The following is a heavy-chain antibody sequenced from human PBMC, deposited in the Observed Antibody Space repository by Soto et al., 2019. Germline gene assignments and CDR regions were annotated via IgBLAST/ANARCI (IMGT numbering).Heavy chain of an antibody. CDR3: ASFRPPNTYYYYGMDV. D-gene: IGHD3-10*01. V-gene: IGHV3-48*03. Sequence: PGGSLRLSCAASGFTFSSYEMNWVRQVPGKGLEWVSYISSGSTIYYADSVKGRFTISRDNAKNSLYLQMNSLRAEDTAVYYCASFRPPNTYYYYGMDVWGQGTTVTVSS. CDR1: GFTFSSYE. J-gene: IGHJ6*02. CDR2: ISSGSTI.